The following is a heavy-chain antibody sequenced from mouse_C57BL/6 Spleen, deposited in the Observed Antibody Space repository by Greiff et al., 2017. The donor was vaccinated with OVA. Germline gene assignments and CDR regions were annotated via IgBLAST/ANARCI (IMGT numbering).Heavy chain of an antibody. CDR1: GFSLTSYA. Sequence: QVQLQQSGPGLVAPSQSLSITCTVSGFSLTSYAISWVRQPPGKGLEWLGVIWTGGGTNYNSALKSRLSISKDNSKSQVFLKMNSLQTDDTARYYCARITGTVPYYFDYWGQGTTLTVSS. CDR2: IWTGGGT. D-gene: IGHD1-1*01. J-gene: IGHJ2*01. V-gene: IGHV2-9-1*01. CDR3: ARITGTVPYYFDY.